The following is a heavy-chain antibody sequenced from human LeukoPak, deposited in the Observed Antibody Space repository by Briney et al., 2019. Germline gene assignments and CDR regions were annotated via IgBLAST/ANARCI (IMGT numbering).Heavy chain of an antibody. V-gene: IGHV3-23*01. CDR2: ISGGGTST. D-gene: IGHD3-22*01. Sequence: PGGSLRLSCAASGFTFSSYAMSWVRQAPGKGLEWVSVISGGGTSTYYADSVKGRFTISKDNSRNTLYLQMNSLRAEDTAVYYCAKDQSITMIVVVSFDYWGQGALVTVSS. CDR3: AKDQSITMIVVVSFDY. J-gene: IGHJ4*02. CDR1: GFTFSSYA.